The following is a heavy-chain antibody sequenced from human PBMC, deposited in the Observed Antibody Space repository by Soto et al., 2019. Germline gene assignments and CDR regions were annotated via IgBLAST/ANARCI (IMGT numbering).Heavy chain of an antibody. CDR1: GDTFSSYA. CDR2: IIPMFATP. V-gene: IGHV1-69*06. Sequence: QVQQVQSGAEVKKSGSSVKVSCKVSGDTFSSYAISWVRQAPGQGLEWMGGIIPMFATPNYAQKFQGKVTITADKPTTTAYMELSSLRSEDTAVYYCARGIPMSYFDYWGQGTLVTVSS. D-gene: IGHD5-18*01. J-gene: IGHJ4*02. CDR3: ARGIPMSYFDY.